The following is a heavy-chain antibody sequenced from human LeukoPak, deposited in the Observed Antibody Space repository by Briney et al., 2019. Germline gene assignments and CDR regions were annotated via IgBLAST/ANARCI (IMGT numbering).Heavy chain of an antibody. J-gene: IGHJ5*02. Sequence: PSETLSLTCAVYGGSFSGYYWSWLRQPPGKGLEWIGEINHSGSTNYNPSLKSRVTISVDTSKNQFSLKLSSVTAADTAVYYCARGPGYCSSTSCYKGWFDHWGQGTLVTVSS. V-gene: IGHV4-34*01. CDR3: ARGPGYCSSTSCYKGWFDH. CDR1: GGSFSGYY. D-gene: IGHD2-2*02. CDR2: INHSGST.